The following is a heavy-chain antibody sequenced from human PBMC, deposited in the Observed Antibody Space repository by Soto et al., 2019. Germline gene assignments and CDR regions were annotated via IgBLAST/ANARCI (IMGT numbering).Heavy chain of an antibody. CDR3: ARDIIITMVRGVITHWFGP. J-gene: IGHJ5*02. CDR1: GCSISSGGYY. CDR2: IYYSGST. V-gene: IGHV4-31*03. D-gene: IGHD3-10*01. Sequence: PSETLSLTCTVSGCSISSGGYYWSWILQHPGKGLEWIGYIYYSGSTYYNPSLKSRVTISVDTSKNQFSLKLSSVTAADTAVYYCARDIIITMVRGVITHWFGPWGQGTLVTVSS.